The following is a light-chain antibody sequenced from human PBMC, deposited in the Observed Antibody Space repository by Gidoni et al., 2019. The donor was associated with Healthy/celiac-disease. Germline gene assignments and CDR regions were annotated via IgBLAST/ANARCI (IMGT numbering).Light chain of an antibody. V-gene: IGKV3-11*01. CDR3: QQRSNWPPYT. Sequence: EIVLTQSPGTLSLSPGERATLSCRASQSVSSYLAWYQQKPGQAPRLLIYDASNRATGIPARFSGSGSGTDFTLTISSLEPEDFGVYYCQQRSNWPPYTFGQGTKLEIK. J-gene: IGKJ2*01. CDR1: QSVSSY. CDR2: DAS.